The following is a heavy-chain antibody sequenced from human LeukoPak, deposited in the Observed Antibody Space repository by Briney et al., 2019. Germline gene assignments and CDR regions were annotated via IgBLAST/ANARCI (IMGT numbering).Heavy chain of an antibody. CDR3: ARDPPGCSGGSCYPSYYFDY. V-gene: IGHV1-46*01. CDR1: GYTFTSYY. CDR2: INPSGGST. Sequence: ASVKVSCKASGYTFTSYYMHWLQQAPGQGLEWMGIINPSGGSTSYAQKFQGRVTMTRDTSTSTVYMELSSLRSGDTAVNYCARDPPGCSGGSCYPSYYFDYWGQGTLVTVSS. J-gene: IGHJ4*02. D-gene: IGHD2-15*01.